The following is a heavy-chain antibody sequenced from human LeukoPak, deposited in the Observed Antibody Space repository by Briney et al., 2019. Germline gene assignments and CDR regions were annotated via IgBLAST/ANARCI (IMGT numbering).Heavy chain of an antibody. Sequence: GGSLRLSCAASGFTFSSYWMHWVRQAPGKGLVWVSRINGDGSSTTYADSVKGRFTISRDNSKNTLYLQMSSLRPEDTAVYYSARNKPITAFFGMDVWGQGTTVTVSS. CDR2: INGDGSST. J-gene: IGHJ6*02. CDR3: ARNKPITAFFGMDV. CDR1: GFTFSSYW. V-gene: IGHV3-74*01. D-gene: IGHD2/OR15-2a*01.